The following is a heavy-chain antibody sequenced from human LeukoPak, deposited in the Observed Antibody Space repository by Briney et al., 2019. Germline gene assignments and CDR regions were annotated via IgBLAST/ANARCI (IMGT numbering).Heavy chain of an antibody. Sequence: GASVKVSCKASGYTFTSYDINWVRQATGQGLEWRGWMNPQNGNTGYAQKFQGRVTMTRDTSISRAYMELSSLGSDDTAVYYSAREPKGNTYDVGDVWGQGTMVTVSS. V-gene: IGHV1-8*01. CDR1: GYTFTSYD. J-gene: IGHJ3*01. CDR3: AREPKGNTYDVGDV. CDR2: MNPQNGNT. D-gene: IGHD2/OR15-2a*01.